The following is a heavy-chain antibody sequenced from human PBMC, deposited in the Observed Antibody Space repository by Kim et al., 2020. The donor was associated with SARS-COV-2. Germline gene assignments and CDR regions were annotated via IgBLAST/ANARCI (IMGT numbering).Heavy chain of an antibody. CDR3: TKGSGSYSWFDT. J-gene: IGHJ5*02. CDR2: MNPHSGNS. D-gene: IGHD1-26*01. Sequence: ASVKVSCKASGYTFSNFDINWVRQAPGQGLEWMGWMNPHSGNSGSPQKFQGRVTMTRNTSLNTAYMELSSLTSEDTAVYYCTKGSGSYSWFDTWGQGTLVTVAS. CDR1: GYTFSNFD. V-gene: IGHV1-8*01.